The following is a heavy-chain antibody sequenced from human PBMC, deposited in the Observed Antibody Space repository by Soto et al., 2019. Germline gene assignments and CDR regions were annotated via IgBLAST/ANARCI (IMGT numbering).Heavy chain of an antibody. D-gene: IGHD3-22*01. CDR1: GYTFTGYF. CDR2: INPNNGVT. Sequence: ASVKVSCKASGYTFTGYFMHWVRQAPGQGLEWMGWINPNNGVTNYAQKFQGWVTMTRDTSISTAYMELSRLRSDDTAVYYCAVEESRVYYLEYWGQETLVTVS. CDR3: AVEESRVYYLEY. V-gene: IGHV1-2*04. J-gene: IGHJ4*02.